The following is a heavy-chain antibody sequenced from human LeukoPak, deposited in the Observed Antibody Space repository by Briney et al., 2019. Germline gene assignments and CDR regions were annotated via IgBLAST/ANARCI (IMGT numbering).Heavy chain of an antibody. Sequence: PGGSLRLSCAASGFTFSSYGMHWVRQAPGKGLEWVAVISYDGSNKYYADSVKGRFTISRDNSKNTLYLQMNSLRAEDTAVYYCAKDSKRHYXXXGDYWGQGTLVTVSS. CDR2: ISYDGSNK. CDR3: AKDSKRHYXXXGDY. CDR1: GFTFSSYG. J-gene: IGHJ4*02. D-gene: IGHD3-22*01. V-gene: IGHV3-30*18.